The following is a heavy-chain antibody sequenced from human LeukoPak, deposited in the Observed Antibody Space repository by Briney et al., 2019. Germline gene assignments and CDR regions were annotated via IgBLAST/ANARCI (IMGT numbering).Heavy chain of an antibody. Sequence: GGSLRLSCAASGFSVSSNYMSWVRQAPGKGLEWVSVIYSGGSTYYADSVKGRFTISRDNSKNTLYLQMNSLRAEDTAVYYCARDYYDSSGYHQRGDWGQGTLVTVSP. CDR2: IYSGGST. J-gene: IGHJ4*02. CDR3: ARDYYDSSGYHQRGD. V-gene: IGHV3-53*01. CDR1: GFSVSSNY. D-gene: IGHD3-22*01.